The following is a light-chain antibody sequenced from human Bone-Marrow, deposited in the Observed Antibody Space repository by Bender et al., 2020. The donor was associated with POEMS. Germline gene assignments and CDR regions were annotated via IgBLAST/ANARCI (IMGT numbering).Light chain of an antibody. J-gene: IGLJ3*02. CDR1: SSDVGAYNY. Sequence: QSALTQPPSASGSPGQSVTISCTGSSSDVGAYNYVSWYQLHPGKAPKLLISEVTKRPSGVPDRFSGSKSGNTASLTVSGLQAEDEADYYCAVWDDSLNGWVFGGGTKLTVL. CDR3: AVWDDSLNGWV. V-gene: IGLV2-8*01. CDR2: EVT.